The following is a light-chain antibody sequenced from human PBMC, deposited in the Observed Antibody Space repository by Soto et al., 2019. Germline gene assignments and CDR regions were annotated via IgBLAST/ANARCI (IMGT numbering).Light chain of an antibody. CDR3: SSYAGSSNV. CDR2: EVD. J-gene: IGLJ1*01. CDR1: SSDIGSYDY. Sequence: QSALAQPPSASGSLGHSVTISCIGTSSDIGSYDYVSWYQQHPGRAPKLIIFEVDKRPSGVPDRFSGSKSGNTASLTVSGLQAEDEADYYCSSYAGSSNVFGTGTKVTVL. V-gene: IGLV2-8*01.